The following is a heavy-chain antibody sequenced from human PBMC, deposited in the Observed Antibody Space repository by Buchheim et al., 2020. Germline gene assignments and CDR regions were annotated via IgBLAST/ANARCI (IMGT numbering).Heavy chain of an antibody. Sequence: EVQLLESGGGLVQPGGSLRLSCAASGFTFSSYAMSWVRQAPGKGLEWVSAISGSGGSTYYADSVKGRFTISRDNSKSTLYLQMNSLRAEDTAVYYCAKDLGEAAYYDFWSGSSYGMDVWGQGTT. D-gene: IGHD3-3*01. CDR2: ISGSGGST. J-gene: IGHJ6*02. V-gene: IGHV3-23*01. CDR1: GFTFSSYA. CDR3: AKDLGEAAYYDFWSGSSYGMDV.